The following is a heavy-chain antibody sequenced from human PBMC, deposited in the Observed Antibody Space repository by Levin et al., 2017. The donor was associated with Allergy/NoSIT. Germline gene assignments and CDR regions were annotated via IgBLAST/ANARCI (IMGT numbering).Heavy chain of an antibody. Sequence: SETLSLTCTVSGGSISSSSYYWGWIRQPPGKGLEWIGSIYYSGSTYYNPSLKSRVTISVDTSKNQFSLKLSSVTAADTAVYYCARLTTRGYYFDYWGQGTLVTVSS. D-gene: IGHD3-3*01. V-gene: IGHV4-39*01. J-gene: IGHJ4*02. CDR2: IYYSGST. CDR1: GGSISSSSYY. CDR3: ARLTTRGYYFDY.